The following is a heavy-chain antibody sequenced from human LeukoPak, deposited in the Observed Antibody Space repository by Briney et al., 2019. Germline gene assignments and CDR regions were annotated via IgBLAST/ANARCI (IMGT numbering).Heavy chain of an antibody. CDR3: ARGGFFRIAVAGSHFDY. CDR2: INAGNGNT. CDR1: GYTFTSYA. V-gene: IGHV1-3*01. J-gene: IGHJ4*02. D-gene: IGHD6-19*01. Sequence: ASVKVSCKASGYTFTSYAMHWVRQAPGQRLEWMGWINAGNGNTKYPQKFQGRVTITRDTSASTAYMELSSLRSEDTAVYYCARGGFFRIAVAGSHFDYWGQGTLVTVSS.